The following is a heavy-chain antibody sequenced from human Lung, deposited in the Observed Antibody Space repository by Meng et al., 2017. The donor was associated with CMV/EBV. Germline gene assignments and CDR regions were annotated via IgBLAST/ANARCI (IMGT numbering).Heavy chain of an antibody. CDR3: AREGITGTTAFDP. Sequence: GSLRLXCAVYGGSFSGYYWSWIRQPPGKGLEWIGEINHSGSTNYNPSLKSRVTISVDTSKNQFSLKLSSVTAADTAVYYCAREGITGTTAFDPWGQGTLVTVSS. J-gene: IGHJ5*02. CDR1: GGSFSGYY. D-gene: IGHD1-7*01. V-gene: IGHV4-34*01. CDR2: INHSGST.